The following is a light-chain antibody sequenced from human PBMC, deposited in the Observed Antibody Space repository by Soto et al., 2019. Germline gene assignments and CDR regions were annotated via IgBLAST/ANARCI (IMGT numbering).Light chain of an antibody. CDR2: AAS. CDR3: QQSYNMPVT. J-gene: IGKJ2*01. V-gene: IGKV1-39*01. Sequence: DVQMTQSPSSLSASVGDRVTITCRASQNIASFLNWYQQRPGTAPKLLIYAASNLESGVPSRFSGRGSATDFPLSISSLQPEDFATYFCQQSYNMPVTFGQGTKVE. CDR1: QNIASF.